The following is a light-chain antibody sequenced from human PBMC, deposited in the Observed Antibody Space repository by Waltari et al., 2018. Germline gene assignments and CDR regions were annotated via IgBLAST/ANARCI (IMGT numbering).Light chain of an antibody. CDR2: RNN. CDR3: AAWDDSLSGLV. CDR1: SSNIGSNY. V-gene: IGLV1-47*01. Sequence: QSVLTQPPSASGTPGQRVTISCSGSSSNIGSNYVSWYQHLPGTAPKLLIYRNNQRPSGVPDRFSGSKSGTSASLAISGLRSDDEADYYCAAWDDSLSGLVFGGGTKLTVL. J-gene: IGLJ2*01.